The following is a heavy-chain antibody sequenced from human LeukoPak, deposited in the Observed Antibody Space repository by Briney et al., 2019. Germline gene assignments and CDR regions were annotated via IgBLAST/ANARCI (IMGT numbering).Heavy chain of an antibody. Sequence: PGGSLRLSCAASGFTFDDYAMHWVRQAPGKGLEWVSGISWNSGSIGYADSVKGRFTISRDNAKNSLYLKMNSLRAEDTALYYCAKDPYYDSSGSGWFDPWGQGTLVTVSS. CDR1: GFTFDDYA. CDR3: AKDPYYDSSGSGWFDP. CDR2: ISWNSGSI. J-gene: IGHJ5*02. V-gene: IGHV3-9*01. D-gene: IGHD3-22*01.